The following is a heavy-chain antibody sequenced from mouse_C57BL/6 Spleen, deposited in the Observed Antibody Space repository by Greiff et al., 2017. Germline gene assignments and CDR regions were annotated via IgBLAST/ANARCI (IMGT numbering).Heavy chain of an antibody. Sequence: VQLQQPGAELVKPGASVKVSCKASGYTFTSYWMHWVKQRPGQGLEWIGRIHPSDSDTNYNGKFKGKATLTADKSSSTAYMQLSSLTSEDSAVYFCARGTTVNYFDYWGQGTTLTVSS. CDR3: ARGTTVNYFDY. D-gene: IGHD1-1*01. J-gene: IGHJ2*01. CDR1: GYTFTSYW. CDR2: IHPSDSDT. V-gene: IGHV1-74*01.